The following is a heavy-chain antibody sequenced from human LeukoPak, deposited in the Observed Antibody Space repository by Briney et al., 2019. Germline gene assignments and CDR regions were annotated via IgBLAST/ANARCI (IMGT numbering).Heavy chain of an antibody. D-gene: IGHD7-27*01. CDR2: IKTDGGEK. CDR3: ARDYVWGSPESDY. J-gene: IGHJ4*02. CDR1: GFSFNNYW. V-gene: IGHV3-7*01. Sequence: GGSLRLSCVASGFSFNNYWMSWFRQAPGKGLEWVGNIKTDGGEKYYVDSVRGRFTISRDNAKNSLYLQMNSLRAEDTAVYYCARDYVWGSPESDYWGQGILVTVSS.